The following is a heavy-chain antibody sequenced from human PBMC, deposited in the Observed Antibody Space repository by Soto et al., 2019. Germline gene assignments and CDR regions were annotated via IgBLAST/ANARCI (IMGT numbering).Heavy chain of an antibody. J-gene: IGHJ4*02. CDR1: GGSLSGYY. CDR3: ARTWGSTNVY. V-gene: IGHV4-59*01. CDR2: IYYSGST. Sequence: QVQLQQSGPGLVKPSETLSLTCVVSGGSLSGYYWSWIRQPPGKGLEWIGDIYYSGSTNYNPSLKSRVTMSVDTSKTQFPLKLSSVTAADTAVYYCARTWGSTNVYWGRGTLVTVSS. D-gene: IGHD3-16*01.